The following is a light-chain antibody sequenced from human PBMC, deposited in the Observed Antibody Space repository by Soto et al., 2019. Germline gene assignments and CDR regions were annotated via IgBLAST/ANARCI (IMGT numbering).Light chain of an antibody. J-gene: IGKJ2*01. CDR3: QQYKSSYT. CDR1: QTISGW. CDR2: DAS. Sequence: DIQMTQSPSTLSASVGDRVTITCRASQTISGWLAWYQQRPGKATKLPIYDASRLESGVPSRFSGSESGTEFTLAINNLQPDDVATYYCQQYKSSYTFGQGTKLEIK. V-gene: IGKV1-5*01.